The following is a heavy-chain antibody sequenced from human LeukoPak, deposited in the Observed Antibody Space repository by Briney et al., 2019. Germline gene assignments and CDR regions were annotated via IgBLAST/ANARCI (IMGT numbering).Heavy chain of an antibody. Sequence: GGSLRLSCAASGFTFSSYSMNWVRQAPGKGLEWVSYISSSSSTIYYADSVKGRFTISRDNAKNSLYLQMNSLRDEDTAVYYCARGVALGGLRYFDWFDYWGQGTLVTVSS. CDR1: GFTFSSYS. V-gene: IGHV3-48*02. J-gene: IGHJ4*02. CDR3: ARGVALGGLRYFDWFDY. CDR2: ISSSSSTI. D-gene: IGHD3-9*01.